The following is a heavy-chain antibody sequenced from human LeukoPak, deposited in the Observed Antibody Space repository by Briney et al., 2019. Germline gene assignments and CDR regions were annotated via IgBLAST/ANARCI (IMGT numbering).Heavy chain of an antibody. CDR2: IYYSGST. CDR3: ARDLATVTTHAFDI. V-gene: IGHV4-31*03. J-gene: IGHJ3*02. CDR1: GGSISSGGYS. Sequence: PSETLSLTCTVSGGSISSGGYSWSWIRQHPGKGLEWIGYIYYSGSTYYNPSLKSRVTISVDTPKNQFSLKLSSVTAADTAVYYCARDLATVTTHAFDIWGQGTMVTVSS. D-gene: IGHD4-17*01.